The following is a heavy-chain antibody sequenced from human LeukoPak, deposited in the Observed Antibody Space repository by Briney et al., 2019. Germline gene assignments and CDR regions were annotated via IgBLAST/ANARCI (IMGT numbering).Heavy chain of an antibody. CDR3: ANVWLSQYYFDY. J-gene: IGHJ4*02. Sequence: GGSLRLSCAASGFTFSSSAMHWVRQAPGKGLEWVAVISYDGSSKYYADSVKGRFTISRDNSKNTLYLQMNSLRAEDTAVYYCANVWLSQYYFDYWGQGTLVTVSS. V-gene: IGHV3-30-3*01. CDR1: GFTFSSSA. D-gene: IGHD3-22*01. CDR2: ISYDGSSK.